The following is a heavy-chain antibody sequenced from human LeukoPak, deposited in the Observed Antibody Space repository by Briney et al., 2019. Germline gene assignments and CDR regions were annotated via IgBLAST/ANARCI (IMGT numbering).Heavy chain of an antibody. J-gene: IGHJ4*02. CDR3: AKDRAPTNSGYAD. D-gene: IGHD3-22*01. CDR2: IRYDGSNK. CDR1: GFSFSSDG. V-gene: IGHV3-30*02. Sequence: PGGSLRLSCSASGFSFSSDGMHWVRQAPGKGLEWVAFIRYDGSNKYYADSVKGRFTISRDNSKNTLYLQMNSLRAEDTAVYYCAKDRAPTNSGYADWGQGTLVTVSS.